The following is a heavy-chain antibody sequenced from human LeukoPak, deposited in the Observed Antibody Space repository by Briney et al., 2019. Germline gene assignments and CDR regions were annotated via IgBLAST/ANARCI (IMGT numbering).Heavy chain of an antibody. D-gene: IGHD6-13*01. CDR3: AKDDAPSYSSSWYYFDY. CDR2: ISGSGGST. Sequence: GGSLRLSCAASGFTFSSYAMSWVRQAPGKGLEWVSAISGSGGSTYYADSVKGRFTISRDNSKNTLYLQMNSLRAEDTAVYYCAKDDAPSYSSSWYYFDYWGQGTLVTVSS. J-gene: IGHJ4*02. CDR1: GFTFSSYA. V-gene: IGHV3-23*01.